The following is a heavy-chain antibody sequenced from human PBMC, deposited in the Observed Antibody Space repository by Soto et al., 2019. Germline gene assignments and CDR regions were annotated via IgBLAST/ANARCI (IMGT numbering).Heavy chain of an antibody. CDR3: TTSFESGYYYYYYMDV. CDR1: GFTFSNAW. V-gene: IGHV3-15*01. J-gene: IGHJ6*03. D-gene: IGHD3-3*01. Sequence: GGSLRLSCAASGFTFSNAWMSWVRQAPGKGLEWVGRIKSKTDGGTTDYAAPVKGRFTISRDDSKNTLYLQMNSLKTEDTAVYYCTTSFESGYYYYYYMDVWGKGTTVTVSS. CDR2: IKSKTDGGTT.